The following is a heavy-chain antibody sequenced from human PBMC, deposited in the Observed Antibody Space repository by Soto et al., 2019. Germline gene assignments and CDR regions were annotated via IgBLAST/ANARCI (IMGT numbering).Heavy chain of an antibody. V-gene: IGHV3-21*04. CDR3: AREDSIIIPAVADV. CDR2: VSKSDYT. D-gene: IGHD3-10*01. Sequence: GGSLRLSCEVSGFTFTNFGINWVRQAPGKGLEWVSSVSKSDYTYYSESVRGRFTISRDNAKNSVSLQMNNLRAEDTAVYYCAREDSIIIPAVADVWGQGTQVTVSS. CDR1: GFTFTNFG. J-gene: IGHJ4*02.